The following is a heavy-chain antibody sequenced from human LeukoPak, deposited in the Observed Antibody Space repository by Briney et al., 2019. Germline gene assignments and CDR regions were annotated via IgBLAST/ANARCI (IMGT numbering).Heavy chain of an antibody. Sequence: SETLSLTCAVYGGSFSGYYWSWIRQPPGKGLEWIGEINHSGSTNYNPSLKSRVTISVDTSKNQFSLKLSSVTAADTAVYYCARGREYFDYWGQGTLVTVSS. CDR1: GGSFSGYY. J-gene: IGHJ4*02. CDR3: ARGREYFDY. V-gene: IGHV4-34*01. CDR2: INHSGST.